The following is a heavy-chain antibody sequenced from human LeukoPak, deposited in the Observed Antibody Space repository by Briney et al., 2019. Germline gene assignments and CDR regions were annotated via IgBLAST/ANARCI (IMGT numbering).Heavy chain of an antibody. V-gene: IGHV3-23*01. CDR3: ATPGDDF. CDR2: ISSIGGKR. D-gene: IGHD3-10*01. Sequence: GGSLRLSRAASGFTFDSYVMTWVRQAPGKGLEWVSTISSIGGKRYFTDSVKGRFTVSRDNSKNEVYLQMNSLRAEDTAIYYCATPGDDFWGQGTLVTVSS. CDR1: GFTFDSYV. J-gene: IGHJ4*02.